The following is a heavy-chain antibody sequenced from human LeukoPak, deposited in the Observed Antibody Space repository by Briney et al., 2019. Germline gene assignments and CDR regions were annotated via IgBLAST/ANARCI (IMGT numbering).Heavy chain of an antibody. V-gene: IGHV3-33*01. CDR2: IWNDGSSQ. D-gene: IGHD4/OR15-4a*01. Sequence: GRPLRLSCAASGFTFSSYGMHWVRQAPGKGLEWVALIWNDGSSQYYGDSVKGRFTISRDNSNNTLYLHMNSLRADDTAVYYCARDANYYFDYWGQGTLVTVSS. CDR1: GFTFSSYG. CDR3: ARDANYYFDY. J-gene: IGHJ4*02.